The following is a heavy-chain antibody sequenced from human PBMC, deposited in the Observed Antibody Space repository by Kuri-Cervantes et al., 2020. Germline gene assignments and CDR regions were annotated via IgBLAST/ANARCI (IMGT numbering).Heavy chain of an antibody. D-gene: IGHD1-26*01. V-gene: IGHV3-48*04. J-gene: IGHJ3*02. CDR2: ISSSSTI. CDR1: GFTFSSYS. CDR3: ASGYRWSADAFEN. Sequence: GESLKISCAASGFTFSSYSMNWVRQAPGKGLEWVSYISSSSTIYYADSVKGRFTISRDNAKNTPYLQMNSLRAEDTAVYFCASGYRWSADAFENWGQGTMVTVSS.